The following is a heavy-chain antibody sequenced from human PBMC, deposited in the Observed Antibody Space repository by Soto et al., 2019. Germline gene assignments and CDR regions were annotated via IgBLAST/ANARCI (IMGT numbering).Heavy chain of an antibody. Sequence: PSETLSLTCAVYGGSLSGYYWSWIRQPPGKGLEWIGEVNHSGSTNYNPSLKSRVTISVDTSKNQFSLKLSSVTAADTAVYYCASSAYGSGSYYFDYWGQGTLVTVSS. CDR2: VNHSGST. CDR1: GGSLSGYY. V-gene: IGHV4-34*01. D-gene: IGHD3-10*01. J-gene: IGHJ4*02. CDR3: ASSAYGSGSYYFDY.